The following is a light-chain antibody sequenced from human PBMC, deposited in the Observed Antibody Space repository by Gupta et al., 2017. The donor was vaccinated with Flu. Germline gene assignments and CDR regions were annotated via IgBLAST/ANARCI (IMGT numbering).Light chain of an antibody. Sequence: DIHVPQSTSSLSASVGDRLTITCQASQDIGNYLHWYQQKQGKVPKLLIYDASNLQTGVPARFSESGSGTDFTFTISSLQPEDIATYYCQQYDNLPFTFGHGTKVDI. CDR2: DAS. V-gene: IGKV1-33*01. CDR1: QDIGNY. CDR3: QQYDNLPFT. J-gene: IGKJ3*01.